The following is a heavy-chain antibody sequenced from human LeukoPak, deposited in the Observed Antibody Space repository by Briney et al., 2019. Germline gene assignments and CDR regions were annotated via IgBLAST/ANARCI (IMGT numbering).Heavy chain of an antibody. CDR3: AELGITMIGGV. J-gene: IGHJ6*04. CDR2: ISSSGSTI. CDR1: GFTFSDSG. V-gene: IGHV3-48*03. D-gene: IGHD3-10*02. Sequence: PGGSLRLSCAASGFTFSDSGMHWVRQAPGKGLEWVSYISSSGSTIYYADSVKGRFTISRDNAKNSLYLQMNSLRAEDTAVYYCAELGITMIGGVWGKGTTVTISS.